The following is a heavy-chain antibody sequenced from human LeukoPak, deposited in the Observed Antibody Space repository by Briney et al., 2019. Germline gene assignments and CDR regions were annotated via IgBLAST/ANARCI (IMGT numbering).Heavy chain of an antibody. CDR2: INHSGST. CDR1: GGSFSGYY. J-gene: IGHJ6*02. D-gene: IGHD3-22*01. V-gene: IGHV4-34*01. CDR3: ARQGYRGYYDSSGYYYYYGMDV. Sequence: SETLSLTCVVYGGSFSGYYWSWIRQPPGKGLEWIGEINHSGSTNYNPSLKSRVTISVDTSKNQFSLKLSSVTAADTAVYYCARQGYRGYYDSSGYYYYYGMDVWGQGTTVTVSS.